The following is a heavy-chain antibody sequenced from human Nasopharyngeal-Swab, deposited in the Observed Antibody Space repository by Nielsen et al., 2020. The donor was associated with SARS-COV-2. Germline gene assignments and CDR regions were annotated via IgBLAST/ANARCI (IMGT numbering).Heavy chain of an antibody. CDR3: AKLWGYCSGGSCYDAEYFQH. CDR2: INWNSGSI. CDR1: GFTFDDYG. J-gene: IGHJ1*01. V-gene: IGHV3-20*04. Sequence: GESLKISCAASGFTFDDYGMSWVRQAPGKGLEWVSGINWNSGSIGYADSVKGRFTISRDNAKNSLYLQMNSLRAEDTALYYCAKLWGYCSGGSCYDAEYFQHWGQGTLVTVSS. D-gene: IGHD2-15*01.